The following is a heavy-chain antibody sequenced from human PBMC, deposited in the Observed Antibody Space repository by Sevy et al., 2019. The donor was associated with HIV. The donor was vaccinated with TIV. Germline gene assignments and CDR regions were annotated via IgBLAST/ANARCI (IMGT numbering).Heavy chain of an antibody. CDR1: GFTFSSFA. D-gene: IGHD1-26*01. CDR2: ISGSGGGK. J-gene: IGHJ4*02. V-gene: IGHV3-23*01. Sequence: GRSLRLSCAASGFTFSSFAISWVRQAPGKGLEWVSDISGSGGGKKYADSVKGRFTVSRDNAQNTVFLQMNNLRGEDTGLYYCAKEFYRGRYLEDWGQGTLVTVSS. CDR3: AKEFYRGRYLED.